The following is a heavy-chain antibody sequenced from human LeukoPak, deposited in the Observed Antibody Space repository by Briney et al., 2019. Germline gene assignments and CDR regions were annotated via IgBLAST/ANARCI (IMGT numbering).Heavy chain of an antibody. V-gene: IGHV3-30*02. CDR3: AKDGRITMIVVAFQH. CDR1: GFTFSSYG. CDR2: IRYDGSNK. J-gene: IGHJ1*01. Sequence: PGGSLRLSCAASGFTFSSYGMHWVRQAPGKGLEWVAFIRYDGSNKYYADSVKGRFTISRDNSKNTLYLQMSSLRAEDTAVYYCAKDGRITMIVVAFQHWGQGTLVTVSS. D-gene: IGHD3-22*01.